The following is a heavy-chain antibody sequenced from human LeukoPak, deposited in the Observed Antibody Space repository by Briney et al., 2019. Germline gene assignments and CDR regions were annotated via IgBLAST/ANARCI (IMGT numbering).Heavy chain of an antibody. D-gene: IGHD1-7*01. V-gene: IGHV4-34*01. CDR1: GGSFSGYY. Sequence: SETLSLTCAVYGGSFSGYYWSWIRQPPGKGLEWIGDINHSGSTTYNPSLKSRLTISLDTSKNQFSLKLSSVTAADTAVYYCARGFETKTDYWGQGTLVTVSS. CDR2: INHSGST. CDR3: ARGFETKTDY. J-gene: IGHJ4*02.